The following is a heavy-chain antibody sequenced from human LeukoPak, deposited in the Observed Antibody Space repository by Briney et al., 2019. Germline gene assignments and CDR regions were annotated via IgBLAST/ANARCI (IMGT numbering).Heavy chain of an antibody. CDR3: ARVGSDWTDIEVVPAAPFDY. J-gene: IGHJ4*02. V-gene: IGHV6-1*01. Sequence: SQTLSLTCAISGDSVSSNSAAWNWIRQSPSRGLEWLGRTYYRSKWYNDYAVSVKSRITINPDTSKNQFSLQLNSVTPEDTAVYYCARVGSDWTDIEVVPAAPFDYWGQGTLVTVSS. D-gene: IGHD2-2*01. CDR1: GDSVSSNSAA. CDR2: TYYRSKWYN.